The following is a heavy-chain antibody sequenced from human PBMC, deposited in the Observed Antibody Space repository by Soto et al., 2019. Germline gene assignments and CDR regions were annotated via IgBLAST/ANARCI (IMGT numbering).Heavy chain of an antibody. Sequence: QVQLQEAGPGLVKPSQTLSLTCIVSGGSISSGNPFWSWIRQPPGQGLEWIGYIFYSGTAYYNSSLKSRVSISVDTSKNQFSLNLSSVTAADTAMYYYAREVITPVHQGADDAFDVWGQGTMVTVSS. CDR1: GGSISSGNPF. D-gene: IGHD2-21*01. CDR2: IFYSGTA. CDR3: AREVITPVHQGADDAFDV. J-gene: IGHJ3*01. V-gene: IGHV4-30-4*01.